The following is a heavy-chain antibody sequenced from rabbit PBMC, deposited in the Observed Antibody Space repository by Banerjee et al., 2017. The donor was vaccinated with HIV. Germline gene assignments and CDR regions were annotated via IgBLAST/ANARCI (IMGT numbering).Heavy chain of an antibody. CDR3: ARDTGSSFSSYGMDL. V-gene: IGHV1S40*01. Sequence: QSLEESGGDLVKPGASLTLTCTASGFTISSGYWMCWVRQAPGKGLEWIACIHGGSNDSPRYANWAKGRFTISKTSSTTVTLQMTSLTVADTATYFCARDTGSSFSSYGMDLWGPGTLVTVS. D-gene: IGHD8-1*01. CDR1: GFTISSGYW. CDR2: IHGGSNDSP. J-gene: IGHJ6*01.